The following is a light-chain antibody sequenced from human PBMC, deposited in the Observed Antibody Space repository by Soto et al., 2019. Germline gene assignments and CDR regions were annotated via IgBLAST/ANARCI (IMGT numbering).Light chain of an antibody. CDR3: AAWDDRLNGPV. CDR2: SNN. Sequence: QSVLTQPPSASGTPGQRVTISCSGSSSNIGSNTVNWYQQLPGTAPQLLIYSNNQRPSGVPDRFSGSKSGTSASLAISGRQSEDEADYYCAAWDDRLNGPVFGGGTQLTVL. J-gene: IGLJ2*01. V-gene: IGLV1-44*01. CDR1: SSNIGSNT.